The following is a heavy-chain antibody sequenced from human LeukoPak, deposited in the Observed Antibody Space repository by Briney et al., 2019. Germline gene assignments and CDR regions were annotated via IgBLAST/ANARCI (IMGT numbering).Heavy chain of an antibody. D-gene: IGHD3-22*01. V-gene: IGHV4-34*01. J-gene: IGHJ4*02. CDR2: INHSGST. CDR1: GGSFSVYY. CDR3: ARAVRAPTRYYYDSSGYYDY. Sequence: SETLSLTCGVYGGSFSVYYWSWIRQPPGKGLEWIGEINHSGSTNYNPSLKSRVTISVDTSKNQFSLKLSSVTAADTAVYYCARAVRAPTRYYYDSSGYYDYWGQGTLVTVSS.